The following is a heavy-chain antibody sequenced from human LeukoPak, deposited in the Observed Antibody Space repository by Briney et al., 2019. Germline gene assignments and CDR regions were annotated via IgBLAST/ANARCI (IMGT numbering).Heavy chain of an antibody. D-gene: IGHD3-22*01. V-gene: IGHV1-69*13. J-gene: IGHJ4*02. CDR2: IIPVFGAP. Sequence: SVKVSCKASGGTFSSNGISWVQQAPGQGLEWMGGIIPVFGAPNYAQKFQDRVTITADESTSTAYMELSSLRSEDTAVYYCARFIYDSSALDYWGQGTLVTVSS. CDR3: ARFIYDSSALDY. CDR1: GGTFSSNG.